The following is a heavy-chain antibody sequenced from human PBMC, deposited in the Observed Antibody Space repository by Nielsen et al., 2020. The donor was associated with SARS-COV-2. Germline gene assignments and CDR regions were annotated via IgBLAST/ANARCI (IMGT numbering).Heavy chain of an antibody. CDR1: GFIFSSYD. V-gene: IGHV3-30*18. J-gene: IGHJ4*02. CDR3: AKVAVWFGVGAFDS. CDR2: ISYDGSRK. D-gene: IGHD3-10*01. Sequence: GESLKISCAASGFIFSSYDIHWVRQAPGEGLEWVSIISYDGSRKYFADSVKGRFTISRDNSKNTVFLELNSLRAEDTAIYYCAKVAVWFGVGAFDSWGQGTLVNVSS.